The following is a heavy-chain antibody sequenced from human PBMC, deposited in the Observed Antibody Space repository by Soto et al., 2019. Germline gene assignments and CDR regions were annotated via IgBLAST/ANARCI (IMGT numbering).Heavy chain of an antibody. CDR3: ARERYCSGGSCKRVPFDY. Sequence: QVQLVQSGAEVKKPGSSVKVSCKASGGTFSSYAISWVRQAPGQGLEWMGGIIPIFGTANYAQKFQGRVTITADESTSTGYMELSSLRSEDKAVYYCARERYCSGGSCKRVPFDYWGQGTLVTVSS. V-gene: IGHV1-69*01. J-gene: IGHJ4*02. D-gene: IGHD2-15*01. CDR2: IIPIFGTA. CDR1: GGTFSSYA.